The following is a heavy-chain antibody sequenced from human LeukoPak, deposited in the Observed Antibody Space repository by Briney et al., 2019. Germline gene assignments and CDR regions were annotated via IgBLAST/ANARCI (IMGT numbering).Heavy chain of an antibody. J-gene: IGHJ3*01. CDR1: GYTFTRYY. CDR2: ISPSGAST. CDR3: ATERWLQY. D-gene: IGHD5-24*01. Sequence: ASVKVSCKASGYTFTRYYMHWVRQAPGQGLEWMGIISPSGASTSYAQKFQGRVTITAAESTSTAYLELRSLTSEDTAVYFCATERWLQYWGQGTMVTVSS. V-gene: IGHV1-46*01.